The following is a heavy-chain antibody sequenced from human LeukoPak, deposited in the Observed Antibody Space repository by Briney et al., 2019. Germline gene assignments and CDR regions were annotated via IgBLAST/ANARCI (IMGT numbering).Heavy chain of an antibody. V-gene: IGHV4-61*02. CDR2: IYNSGST. CDR3: ASSNWLRDASFDS. D-gene: IGHD6-13*01. Sequence: SETLSLTCTVSGGSISSSNYHWNWFRQPAGKGLEYIGRIYNSGSTNYNPSLKSRVTISVDTPKNQFSLKLTSVTASDSAVYYCASSNWLRDASFDSWGQGTLVTVSS. CDR1: GGSISSSNYH. J-gene: IGHJ4*02.